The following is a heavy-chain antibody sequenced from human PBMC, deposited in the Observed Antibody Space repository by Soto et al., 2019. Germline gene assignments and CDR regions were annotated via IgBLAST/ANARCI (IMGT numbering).Heavy chain of an antibody. V-gene: IGHV1-18*01. D-gene: IGHD1-7*01. CDR1: GYTFTNYG. CDR2: ISAYNGNT. Sequence: ASVKVSCKASGYTFTNYGISWVRQAPGQGLEWMGWISAYNGNTNYAQKLQGRVTMTTDTSTSTAYMELRSLRSDDTAVYYCATMGTPATGLYYFDYWGQGTLVTVSS. CDR3: ATMGTPATGLYYFDY. J-gene: IGHJ4*02.